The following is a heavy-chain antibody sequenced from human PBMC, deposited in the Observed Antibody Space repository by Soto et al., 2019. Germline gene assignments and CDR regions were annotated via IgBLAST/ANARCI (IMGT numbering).Heavy chain of an antibody. V-gene: IGHV1-18*01. Sequence: QVQLVQSGTEVKKPGASVKVSCKTSGYTFTSYGISWVRQATGHGLEWMGWVDALSGKTQFSHKVQGRVTMTADTSANIAYMDLRSVNSDDTAVYYCARILDEGRPADHWGQGTLVTVSS. D-gene: IGHD1-1*01. CDR3: ARILDEGRPADH. CDR1: GYTFTSYG. CDR2: VDALSGKT. J-gene: IGHJ4*02.